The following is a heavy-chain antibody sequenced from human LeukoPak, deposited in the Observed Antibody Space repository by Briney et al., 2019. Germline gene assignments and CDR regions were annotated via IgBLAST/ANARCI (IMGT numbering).Heavy chain of an antibody. J-gene: IGHJ3*02. D-gene: IGHD3-3*01. Sequence: ASVKVSCKASGYTFTSYGICWVRQAPGQGLEWIGWISAYNGNTNYAQKLQGRVTMTTDTSTSTAYMELRSLRSDDTAVYYCARVYYDFWSGYEYDAFDIWGQGTMVTVSS. V-gene: IGHV1-18*01. CDR1: GYTFTSYG. CDR2: ISAYNGNT. CDR3: ARVYYDFWSGYEYDAFDI.